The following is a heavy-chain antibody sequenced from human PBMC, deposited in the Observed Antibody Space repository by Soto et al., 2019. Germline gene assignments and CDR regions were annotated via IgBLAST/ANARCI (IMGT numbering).Heavy chain of an antibody. J-gene: IGHJ4*02. CDR2: ISYDGSNK. Sequence: QVQLVESGGGVVQPGRSLRLSCAASGFTFSSYGMHWVRQAPGKGLEWVAVISYDGSNKYYADSVKGRFTISRDNSKNTLYLQMNSLRAEDTAVYYCAKDQEWLVQALDYWGQGTLVTVSS. CDR1: GFTFSSYG. D-gene: IGHD6-19*01. V-gene: IGHV3-30*18. CDR3: AKDQEWLVQALDY.